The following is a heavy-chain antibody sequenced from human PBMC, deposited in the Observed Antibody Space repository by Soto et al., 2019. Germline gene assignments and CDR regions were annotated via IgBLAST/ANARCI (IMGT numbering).Heavy chain of an antibody. J-gene: IGHJ4*02. D-gene: IGHD6-19*01. CDR3: AKGGRQWLVTSDFNY. V-gene: IGHV3-30*18. Sequence: VQLVESGGGVVQPGRSLRLSCAASGFTFSDYAMHWVRQAPGKGLEWVAVVSHDGRNTHYADSGKGRFTISRDGSKNTVSLEMTSLRAEDTAVYYCAKGGRQWLVTSDFNYWGQGALVTVSS. CDR2: VSHDGRNT. CDR1: GFTFSDYA.